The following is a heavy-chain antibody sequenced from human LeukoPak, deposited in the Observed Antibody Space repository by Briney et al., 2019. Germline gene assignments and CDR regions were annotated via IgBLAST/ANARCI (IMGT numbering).Heavy chain of an antibody. CDR3: VKEPHYYDRSGYF. CDR2: IGGDGGST. D-gene: IGHD3-22*01. Sequence: GGSLRLXCAASGFTFDDYAMHWVRHAPGKGLEWVSLIGGDGGSTYYADSVKGRFTIPRDNSKNSLFLQMKSLRTDDTALYYCVKEPHYYDRSGYFWGQGTLVTVSS. V-gene: IGHV3-43*02. CDR1: GFTFDDYA. J-gene: IGHJ4*02.